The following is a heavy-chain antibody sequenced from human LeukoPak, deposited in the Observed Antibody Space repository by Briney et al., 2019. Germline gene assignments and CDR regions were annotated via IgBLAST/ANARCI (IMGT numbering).Heavy chain of an antibody. CDR3: ARGQYYDFWSGYYKNYYYGMDV. CDR2: INHSGST. V-gene: IGHV4-34*01. D-gene: IGHD3-3*01. J-gene: IGHJ6*02. Sequence: PSETLSLTCAVYGGSFSGYYWSWIRQPPGKGLEWIGEINHSGSTNYNPSLKSRVTISVDTSKNQFSLKLSSVTAADTAVYYCARGQYYDFWSGYYKNYYYGMDVWGQGTTVTVSS. CDR1: GGSFSGYY.